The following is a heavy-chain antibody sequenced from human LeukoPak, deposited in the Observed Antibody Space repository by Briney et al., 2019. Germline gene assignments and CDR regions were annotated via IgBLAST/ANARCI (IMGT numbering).Heavy chain of an antibody. Sequence: GGSLRFSCAASGFAFSNYGMHWVRQAPGKGLEWVAFIRYDGTNKYYADSVKGRFTISRDNSKNTLYLQMNSLRVEDTAVYYCAKDRTRGSGYYYYFDYWGQGALVTVSS. D-gene: IGHD3-22*01. V-gene: IGHV3-30*02. CDR3: AKDRTRGSGYYYYFDY. CDR1: GFAFSNYG. CDR2: IRYDGTNK. J-gene: IGHJ4*02.